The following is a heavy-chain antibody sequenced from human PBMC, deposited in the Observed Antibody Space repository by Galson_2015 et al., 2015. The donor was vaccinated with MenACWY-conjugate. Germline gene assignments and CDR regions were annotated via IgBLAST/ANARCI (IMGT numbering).Heavy chain of an antibody. CDR1: GFTISSYA. J-gene: IGHJ4*02. D-gene: IGHD1-26*01. Sequence: SLRLSCAASGFTISSYAMHWVRQAPGKGLEWVAVTSYDGSKKYYADSVKGRFTISRDNSKNTLYLQMNSLRDEDTAVYYCSRDQQGYYIRLYRSFDYWGQGTLVTGPS. CDR2: TSYDGSKK. V-gene: IGHV3-30*04. CDR3: SRDQQGYYIRLYRSFDY.